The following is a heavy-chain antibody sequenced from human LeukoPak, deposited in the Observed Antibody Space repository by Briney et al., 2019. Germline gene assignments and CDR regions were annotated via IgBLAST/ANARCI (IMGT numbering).Heavy chain of an antibody. D-gene: IGHD3-10*01. Sequence: GGSLRLSCAASGFTFSSYGMHWVRQAPGKGLEWVAVISYDGSNKYYADSVKGRFAISRDNSKNTLYLQMNSLRAEDTAVYYCAKEGGSGTVLRGDYWGQGTLVTVSS. CDR2: ISYDGSNK. CDR1: GFTFSSYG. CDR3: AKEGGSGTVLRGDY. J-gene: IGHJ4*02. V-gene: IGHV3-30*18.